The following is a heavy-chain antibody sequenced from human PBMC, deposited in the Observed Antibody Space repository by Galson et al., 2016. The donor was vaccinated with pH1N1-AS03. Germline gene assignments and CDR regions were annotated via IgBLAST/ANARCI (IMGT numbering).Heavy chain of an antibody. CDR3: ARHRQSGTYSDPFDI. CDR1: GYDFINYW. D-gene: IGHD1-26*01. V-gene: IGHV5-51*01. Sequence: QSGAEVKKPGESLKISCKASGYDFINYWIGWVRQMPGKGLEWMGVIDPRDSDARYSSSFQGQVTISADKSITTAHLQWGSLKAADTGMYFCARHRQSGTYSDPFDIWGQGTMVTVSS. CDR2: IDPRDSDA. J-gene: IGHJ3*02.